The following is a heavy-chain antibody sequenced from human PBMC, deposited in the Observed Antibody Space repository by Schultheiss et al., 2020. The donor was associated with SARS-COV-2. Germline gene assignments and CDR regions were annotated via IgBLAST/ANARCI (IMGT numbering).Heavy chain of an antibody. CDR1: GGSISSYY. CDR2: IYYSGST. D-gene: IGHD4-11*01. CDR3: ARLETTVTNYYYYYYMDV. V-gene: IGHV4-59*12. Sequence: SETLSLTCTVSGGSISSYYWSWIRQPPGKGLEWIGYIYYSGSTYYNPSLKSRVTISVDTSKNQFSLKLSSVTAADTAVYYCARLETTVTNYYYYYYMDVWGKGTTVTVSS. J-gene: IGHJ6*03.